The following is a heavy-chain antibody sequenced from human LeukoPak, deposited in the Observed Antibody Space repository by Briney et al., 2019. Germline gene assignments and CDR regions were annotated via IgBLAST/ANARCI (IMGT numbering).Heavy chain of an antibody. D-gene: IGHD6-19*01. CDR2: IYTSGST. CDR3: AKGAGPPWFDP. CDR1: GGSFSSGSYY. J-gene: IGHJ5*02. V-gene: IGHV4-61*02. Sequence: PSETLSLTCTVSGGSFSSGSYYWSWIRQPAGKGLEWIGRIYTSGSTNYNPSLKSRVTISVDTSKNQFSLKLSSVTAADTAVYYCAKGAGPPWFDPWGQGTLVTVSS.